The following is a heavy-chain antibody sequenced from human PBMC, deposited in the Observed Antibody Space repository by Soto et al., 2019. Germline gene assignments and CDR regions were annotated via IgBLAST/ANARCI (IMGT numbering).Heavy chain of an antibody. D-gene: IGHD3-10*01. CDR1: GYTFTSYD. CDR3: ARGISITMVRGVIYYYMDV. Sequence: QVQLVQSGAEVKKPGASVKVSCKASGYTFTSYDINWVRQATGQGLEWMGWMNPNSGNTGYAQKFQGRVTMTRNTSISTAYMELSSLRYEDTAVYYCARGISITMVRGVIYYYMDVWGKGTTVTVYS. J-gene: IGHJ6*03. V-gene: IGHV1-8*01. CDR2: MNPNSGNT.